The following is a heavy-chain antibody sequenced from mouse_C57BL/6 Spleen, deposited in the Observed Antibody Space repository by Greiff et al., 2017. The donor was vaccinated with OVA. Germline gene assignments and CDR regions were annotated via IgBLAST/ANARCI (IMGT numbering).Heavy chain of an antibody. Sequence: EVQLQQSGPGMVKPSQSLSLTCTVTGYSITSGYDWHWIRHFPGNKLEWMGYISYSGSTNYNPSLKSRISITHDTSKNHFFLKLNSVTTEDTATYYCASGNYWYFDVWGTGTTVTVSS. CDR3: ASGNYWYFDV. CDR2: ISYSGST. D-gene: IGHD2-1*01. J-gene: IGHJ1*03. V-gene: IGHV3-1*01. CDR1: GYSITSGYD.